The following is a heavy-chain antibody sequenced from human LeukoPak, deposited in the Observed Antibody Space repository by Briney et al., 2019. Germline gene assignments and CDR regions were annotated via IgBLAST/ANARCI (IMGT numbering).Heavy chain of an antibody. CDR1: GYTFTGYY. Sequence: ASVKVSCKASGYTFTGYYMHWVRQAPGQGLEWMGWINPNSGGTNYAQKFQGRVTMTRDTSISTAYMELSRLRSDDTAVYYCAREGVVVVPADYYFDYWGQGTLVTVSS. CDR2: INPNSGGT. D-gene: IGHD2-2*01. J-gene: IGHJ4*02. CDR3: AREGVVVVPADYYFDY. V-gene: IGHV1-2*02.